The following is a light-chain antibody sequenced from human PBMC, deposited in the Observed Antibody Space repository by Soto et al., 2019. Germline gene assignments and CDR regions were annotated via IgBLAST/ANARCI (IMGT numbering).Light chain of an antibody. J-gene: IGKJ4*01. CDR3: QQLNSYPPT. CDR2: DAS. V-gene: IGKV1-9*01. CDR1: QGISSY. Sequence: IQLTQSPSSLSASIGDRVTITCRASQGISSYLAWYQQKPGKAPKLLIYDASTLQRGVPSRFSGSGSGTDFTLTISSLQPEDFATYYCQQLNSYPPTFGGGTKVEIK.